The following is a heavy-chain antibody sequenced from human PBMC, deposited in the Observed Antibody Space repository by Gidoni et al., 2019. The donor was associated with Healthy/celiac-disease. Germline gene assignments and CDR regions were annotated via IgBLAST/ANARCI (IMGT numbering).Heavy chain of an antibody. CDR1: GFTFSSYS. J-gene: IGHJ4*02. Sequence: EVQLVESGGGLVKPGGSLRLSCAASGFTFSSYSMNWVRQAPGKGLEWVSSISSSSSYKYYADSVKGRFTISRDNAKNSLYLQMNSLRAEDTAVYYCARGSSSDFDYWGQGTLVTVSS. CDR3: ARGSSSDFDY. CDR2: ISSSSSYK. V-gene: IGHV3-21*01. D-gene: IGHD6-6*01.